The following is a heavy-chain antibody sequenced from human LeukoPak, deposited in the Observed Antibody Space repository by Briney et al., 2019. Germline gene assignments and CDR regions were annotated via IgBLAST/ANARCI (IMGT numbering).Heavy chain of an antibody. CDR3: ARGVATNRYYFDY. Sequence: ASVKVSCKASGYTFTTYAIHRVRQAPGQRLEWMGWINAGNGNTKYSQKFQGRVTITRDTSASAAYMELSSLRSEDTAVYSCARGVATNRYYFDYWGQGTLVTVSS. V-gene: IGHV1-3*01. D-gene: IGHD5-12*01. J-gene: IGHJ4*02. CDR2: INAGNGNT. CDR1: GYTFTTYA.